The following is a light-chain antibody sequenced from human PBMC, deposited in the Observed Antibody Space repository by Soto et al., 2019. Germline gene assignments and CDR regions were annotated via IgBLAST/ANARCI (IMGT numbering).Light chain of an antibody. Sequence: EIVLTQSPATLSLSPGERATLSCRASQSVSSYLAWYQQKRGQAPRLLIYDASNRATGIPARFSGSGSGTDFTLTISSLEPEDFAVYYCQQRSNWSPLTFGGGTKVEIK. CDR2: DAS. CDR3: QQRSNWSPLT. J-gene: IGKJ4*01. V-gene: IGKV3-11*01. CDR1: QSVSSY.